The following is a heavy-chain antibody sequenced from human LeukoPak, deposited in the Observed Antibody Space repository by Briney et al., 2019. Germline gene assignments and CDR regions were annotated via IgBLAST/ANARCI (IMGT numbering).Heavy chain of an antibody. Sequence: GGSLRLSCAASGFTFSSYWISWVRQAPGKGLEWVSYISSSGSTIYYADSVKGRFTISRDNAKNSLYLQMNSLRAEDTAVYYCARDLDYGSGKGYEDYWGQGTLVTVSS. CDR3: ARDLDYGSGKGYEDY. D-gene: IGHD3-10*01. J-gene: IGHJ4*02. V-gene: IGHV3-48*04. CDR2: ISSSGSTI. CDR1: GFTFSSYW.